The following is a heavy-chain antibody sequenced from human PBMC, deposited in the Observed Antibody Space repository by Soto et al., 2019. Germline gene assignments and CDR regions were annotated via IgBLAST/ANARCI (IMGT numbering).Heavy chain of an antibody. CDR3: RTQWLD. V-gene: IGHV3-15*01. CDR2: IKKKTDGGTT. J-gene: IGHJ4*02. Sequence: PWGSLRLSFAASGFTFSDALMSWVRQAPVKGLEWVGLIKKKTDGGTTDYAAPVKGRFTISRDDSKNTLYLQMSSLKTEDTAVYYCRTQWLDWGQGTLVTVSS. CDR1: GFTFSDAL. D-gene: IGHD6-19*01.